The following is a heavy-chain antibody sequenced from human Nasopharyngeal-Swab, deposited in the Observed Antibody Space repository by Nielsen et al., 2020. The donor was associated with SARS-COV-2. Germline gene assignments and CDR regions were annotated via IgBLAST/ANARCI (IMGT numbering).Heavy chain of an antibody. Sequence: GGSLRLSCAASGFIFSSYAMHWVRQAPGKGLEWVAVISYDGSNKYYADSVKGRFTISRDNSKNTLYLQMNSLRAEDTAVYYCARRAFDPWGQGTLVTVSS. CDR2: ISYDGSNK. CDR1: GFIFSSYA. CDR3: ARRAFDP. J-gene: IGHJ5*02. V-gene: IGHV3-30*11.